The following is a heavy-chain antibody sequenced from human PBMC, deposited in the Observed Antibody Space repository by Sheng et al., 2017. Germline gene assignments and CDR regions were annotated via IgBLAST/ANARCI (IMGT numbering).Heavy chain of an antibody. CDR2: ISYDGSNK. V-gene: IGHV3-30*18. D-gene: IGHD1-1*01. CDR1: GFTFSSYG. Sequence: QVQLVESGGGVVQPGRSLRLSCATSGFTFSSYGMHWVRQAPGKGLEWVAVISYDGSNKYYADFVKGRFTISRDNSKNTLYLQMNSLRPEDTAVYYCAKVGTTFYDYYYMDVWGQGTTVAVSS. J-gene: IGHJ6*03. CDR3: AKVGTTFYDYYYMDV.